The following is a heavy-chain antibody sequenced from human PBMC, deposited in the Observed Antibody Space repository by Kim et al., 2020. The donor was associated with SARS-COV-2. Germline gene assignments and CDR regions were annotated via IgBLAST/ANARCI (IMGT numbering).Heavy chain of an antibody. D-gene: IGHD2-15*01. V-gene: IGHV3-33*01. CDR3: ARDGGYCSGGSCHNYYYYGMDV. J-gene: IGHJ6*02. CDR2: IWYDGSNK. Sequence: GGSLRLSCAASGLTFSSYGMHWVRQAPGKGLEWVAVIWYDGSNKYYADSVKGRFTISRDNSKNTLYLQMNSLRAEETAVYYCARDGGYCSGGSCHNYYYYGMDVWGQGTTVTVSS. CDR1: GLTFSSYG.